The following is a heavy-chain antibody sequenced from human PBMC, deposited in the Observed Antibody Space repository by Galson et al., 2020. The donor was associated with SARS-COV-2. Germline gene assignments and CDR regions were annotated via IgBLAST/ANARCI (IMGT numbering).Heavy chain of an antibody. V-gene: IGHV1-2*02. CDR2: INPDTGGT. CDR1: GYTFTDYY. J-gene: IGHJ4*02. CDR3: ARAIDY. Sequence: ASVKVSCKASGYTFTDYYIHWFRQDPGQGLEWMGWINPDTGGTNYAQKFQGRVTMTRDTSISTAYMELSRLRSDDTAVYYCARAIDYWGQGTLVTVSS.